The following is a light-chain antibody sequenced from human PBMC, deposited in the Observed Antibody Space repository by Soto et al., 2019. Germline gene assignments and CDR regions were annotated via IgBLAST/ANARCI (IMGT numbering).Light chain of an antibody. CDR3: QQRYSWPLT. J-gene: IGKJ4*01. Sequence: EIVLTQSPATLSLSPGERATLSCRASQSVSSSLAWYQQKPGQAPRLLISDASSRATGSPARFSGSGSGTASTLPISGLDFKVFAVYYCQQRYSWPLTFGGGTKVEIK. V-gene: IGKV3-11*01. CDR2: DAS. CDR1: QSVSSS.